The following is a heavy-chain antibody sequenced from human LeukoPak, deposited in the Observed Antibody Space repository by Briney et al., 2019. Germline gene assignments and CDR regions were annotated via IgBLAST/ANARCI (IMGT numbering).Heavy chain of an antibody. CDR3: ARGITAATSCFFDY. D-gene: IGHD2-15*01. Sequence: GESLRLSCAASGFIFSSYWMSWVRQAPGKGLEWVANIKRDGTEKYYVDSMKGRFTISRDNAKNSLYLQMNSLGAEDTAVYYCARGITAATSCFFDYWGQGTLVTVSS. V-gene: IGHV3-7*01. CDR1: GFIFSSYW. J-gene: IGHJ4*02. CDR2: IKRDGTEK.